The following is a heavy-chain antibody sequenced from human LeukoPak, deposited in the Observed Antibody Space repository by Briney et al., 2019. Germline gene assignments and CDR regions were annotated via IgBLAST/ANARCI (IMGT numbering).Heavy chain of an antibody. V-gene: IGHV4-39*01. Sequence: SETLSLTCTVSGGSISSSSYYWGWIRQPPGKGLEWIGSIYYSGSTYYNPSLKSRVTISVDTSKDQFSLKLSSVTAADTAVYYCAILGNLDRRSIAAAGTRLDYWGQGTLVTVSS. CDR1: GGSISSSSYY. D-gene: IGHD6-13*01. J-gene: IGHJ4*02. CDR3: AILGNLDRRSIAAAGTRLDY. CDR2: IYYSGST.